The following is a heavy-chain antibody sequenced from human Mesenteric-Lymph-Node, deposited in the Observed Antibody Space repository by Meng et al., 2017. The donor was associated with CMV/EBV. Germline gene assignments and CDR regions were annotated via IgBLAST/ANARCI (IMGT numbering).Heavy chain of an antibody. J-gene: IGHJ6*02. V-gene: IGHV3-48*03. CDR3: ARDGYDFWSGYLGMDV. D-gene: IGHD3-3*01. CDR2: ISSSGSTI. CDR1: GFTFDDYG. Sequence: GESLKISCEASGFTFDDYGMSWVRQAPGKGLEWVSYISSSGSTIYYADSVKGRFTISRDNAKNSLYLQMNSLRAEDTAVYYCARDGYDFWSGYLGMDVWGQGTTVTVSS.